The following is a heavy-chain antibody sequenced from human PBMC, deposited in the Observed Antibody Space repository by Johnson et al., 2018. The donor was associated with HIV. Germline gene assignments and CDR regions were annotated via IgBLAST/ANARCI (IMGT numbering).Heavy chain of an antibody. CDR1: GFIFSDYY. V-gene: IGHV3-11*04. CDR2: ISSSGRTI. D-gene: IGHD6-19*01. CDR3: ARAPHPQWQWLPPGAFDI. J-gene: IGHJ3*02. Sequence: QELLVESGGDLVKPGGSLRLSCAASGFIFSDYYMTWIRQAPGKGLESISYISSSGRTIYYADSVKGRFTISRDNAKNSLYLQMNSLRAEDTAVYYCARAPHPQWQWLPPGAFDIWGQGTMVTVSS.